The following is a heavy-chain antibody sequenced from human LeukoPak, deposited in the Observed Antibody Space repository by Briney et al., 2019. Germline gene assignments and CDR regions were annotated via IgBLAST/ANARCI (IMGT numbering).Heavy chain of an antibody. CDR3: ARAGVWDYSDSSGYHNAAFDI. CDR1: GYTFTGYY. V-gene: IGHV1-2*02. Sequence: GASVKVSCKASGYTFTGYYMHWVRQAPGQGLEWMGWINPNSGATNYAQNFQGRVTMTRDTSISTAYMELSRLRSDDTAMYYCARAGVWDYSDSSGYHNAAFDIWGQGTMVTVSS. CDR2: INPNSGAT. J-gene: IGHJ3*02. D-gene: IGHD3-22*01.